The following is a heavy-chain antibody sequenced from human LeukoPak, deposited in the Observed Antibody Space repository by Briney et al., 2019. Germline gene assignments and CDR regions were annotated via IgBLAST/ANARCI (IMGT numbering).Heavy chain of an antibody. CDR3: ARKYSGSYSDAFDI. Sequence: ASVKVSCKASGYTFTGYYMHRVRQAPGQGLEWMGWINPNSGGTNYAQKFQGRVTMTRDTSISTAYMELSRLRSDDTAVYYCARKYSGSYSDAFDIWGQGTMVTVSS. V-gene: IGHV1-2*02. CDR1: GYTFTGYY. D-gene: IGHD1-26*01. J-gene: IGHJ3*02. CDR2: INPNSGGT.